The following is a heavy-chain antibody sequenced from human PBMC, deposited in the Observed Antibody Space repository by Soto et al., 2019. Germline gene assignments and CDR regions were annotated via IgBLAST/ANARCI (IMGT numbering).Heavy chain of an antibody. CDR3: ARGSGWTHYYYGMDV. CDR1: GYTFTGYY. Sequence: ASVKVSCKASGYTFTGYYMHWVRQAPGQGLEWMGWINPNSGGTNYAQKFQGWVTMTRDTSISTAYMELSRLRSDDTAVYYCARGSGWTHYYYGMDVWGQGTKVTVSS. D-gene: IGHD6-19*01. V-gene: IGHV1-2*04. J-gene: IGHJ6*02. CDR2: INPNSGGT.